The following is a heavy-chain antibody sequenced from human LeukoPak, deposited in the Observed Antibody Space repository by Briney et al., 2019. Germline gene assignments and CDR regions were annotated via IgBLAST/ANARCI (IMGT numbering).Heavy chain of an antibody. CDR2: ISSTGST. Sequence: SETLSLTCNVSGGSINNYYWSWIRQPPGKGLEWIGYISSTGSTNCNPSLRSRVTISVDTSRNQFSLRLSSVTAADTAVYYCARRNYGDYDHFFDYWGQGTLLTVSS. D-gene: IGHD4-17*01. CDR1: GGSINNYY. V-gene: IGHV4-59*08. CDR3: ARRNYGDYDHFFDY. J-gene: IGHJ4*02.